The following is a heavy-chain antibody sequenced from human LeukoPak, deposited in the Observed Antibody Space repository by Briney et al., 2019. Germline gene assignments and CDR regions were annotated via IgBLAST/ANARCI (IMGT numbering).Heavy chain of an antibody. CDR2: ISGSGGST. J-gene: IGHJ4*02. D-gene: IGHD5-18*01. V-gene: IGHV3-23*01. CDR1: GITFSSYA. Sequence: GGSLRLSCAASGITFSSYAMSWVRQAPGKGLEWVSAISGSGGSTYYADSVKGRFTISRDNSKNTLYLQMNSLRAEDTAVYYCAKGYSYGFYFDYWGQGTLVTVSS. CDR3: AKGYSYGFYFDY.